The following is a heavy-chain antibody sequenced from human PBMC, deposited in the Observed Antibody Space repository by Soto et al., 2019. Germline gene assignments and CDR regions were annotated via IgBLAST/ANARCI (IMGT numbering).Heavy chain of an antibody. CDR1: GFTFSSYW. CDR2: IKEDGSER. Sequence: GGSLRLSCAASGFTFSSYWMSWVRQAPGKGLEWVANIKEDGSERYYVDSVKGRFTISRDNAKNSLYLQMDSLRAEDTAVYYCARATGADKEDYWGQGTLVTVSS. V-gene: IGHV3-7*04. CDR3: ARATGADKEDY. J-gene: IGHJ4*02. D-gene: IGHD3-10*01.